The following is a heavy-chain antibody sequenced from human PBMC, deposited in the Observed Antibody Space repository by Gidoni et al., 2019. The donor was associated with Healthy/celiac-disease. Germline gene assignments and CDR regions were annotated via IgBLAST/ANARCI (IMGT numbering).Heavy chain of an antibody. CDR3: AREGENLDY. J-gene: IGHJ4*02. CDR1: GFTFSSYA. Sequence: QGQMVESGGGVVQHGRSLRLAGADSGFTFSSYAMHWVRQAPGKGLEWGAVISYDGSNKYYADSVKGRFTISRDNSKNTLYLQMNSLRAEYTAVYYCAREGENLDYWGQGTLVTVSS. CDR2: ISYDGSNK. D-gene: IGHD3-10*01. V-gene: IGHV3-30*04.